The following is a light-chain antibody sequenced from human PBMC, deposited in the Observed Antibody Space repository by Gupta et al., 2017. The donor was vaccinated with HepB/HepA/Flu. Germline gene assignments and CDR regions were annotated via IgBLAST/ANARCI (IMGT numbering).Light chain of an antibody. J-gene: IGLJ1*01. CDR2: KDI. CDR1: KLEDKY. Sequence: SYDLSQPPPVSVSPGPTVSISCSGDKLEDKYVSWYQQRPGQSPVLVIFKDIKRPSEIPERFSGSNSGNTATLTISGAQALDEADYFCQAWDGSAAVFGAGTKVTAL. CDR3: QAWDGSAAV. V-gene: IGLV3-1*01.